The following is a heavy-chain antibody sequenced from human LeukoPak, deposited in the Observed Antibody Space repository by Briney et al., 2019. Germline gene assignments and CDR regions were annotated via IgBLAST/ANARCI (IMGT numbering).Heavy chain of an antibody. J-gene: IGHJ4*02. CDR3: ARDRPNYYDSSGYTYYFDY. D-gene: IGHD3-22*01. V-gene: IGHV4-59*01. CDR1: GGSISSYY. Sequence: SETLSLTCTVSGGSISSYYWSWIRQPPGKGLEWIGYIYYSGSTNYNPSLKSRVTISVDTSKNQFSLKLSSVTAADTAVYYCARDRPNYYDSSGYTYYFDYWGQGTLVTVSS. CDR2: IYYSGST.